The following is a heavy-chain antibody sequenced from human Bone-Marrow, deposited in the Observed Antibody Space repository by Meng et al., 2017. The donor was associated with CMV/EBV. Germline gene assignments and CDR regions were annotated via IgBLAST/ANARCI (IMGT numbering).Heavy chain of an antibody. CDR3: ARDRGPYQLLIHFDY. Sequence: QLRRVQSGGEVKKPGASVKVSCKASGYTFTSYGISWVRQAPGQGLEWMGWISAYNGNTNYAQKLQGRVTMTTDTSTSTAYMELRSLRSDDTAVYYCARDRGPYQLLIHFDYWGQGTLVTVSS. CDR2: ISAYNGNT. J-gene: IGHJ4*02. D-gene: IGHD2-2*01. V-gene: IGHV1-18*01. CDR1: GYTFTSYG.